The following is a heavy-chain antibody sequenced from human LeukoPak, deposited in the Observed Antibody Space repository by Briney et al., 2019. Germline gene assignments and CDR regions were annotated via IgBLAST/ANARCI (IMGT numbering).Heavy chain of an antibody. CDR1: GFTFSSYG. CDR3: AKEKKYQLLFLSMDY. J-gene: IGHJ4*02. CDR2: ISGSGGST. V-gene: IGHV3-23*01. Sequence: GGSLRLSCAASGFTFSSYGMSWVRQAPGKGLEWVSAISGSGGSTYYADSVKGRFTISRDNSKNTLYLQMNSLRAEDTAVYYCAKEKKYQLLFLSMDYWGQGTRVTVSS. D-gene: IGHD2-2*01.